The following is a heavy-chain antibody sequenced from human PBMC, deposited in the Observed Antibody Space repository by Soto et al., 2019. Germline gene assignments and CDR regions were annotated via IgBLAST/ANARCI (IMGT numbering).Heavy chain of an antibody. Sequence: EVQLVESGGGLVKPGGSLRLSCAASGFTFSSYSMNWVRQAPGKGLEWVSSISSSSSYIYYADSVKGRFTISRDNAKNSLYLQMISLRAEDTAVYYCASRKAEYCNSNSCYALSYWGQGTLGTVSS. V-gene: IGHV3-21*01. D-gene: IGHD2-2*01. CDR3: ASRKAEYCNSNSCYALSY. CDR2: ISSSSSYI. CDR1: GFTFSSYS. J-gene: IGHJ4*02.